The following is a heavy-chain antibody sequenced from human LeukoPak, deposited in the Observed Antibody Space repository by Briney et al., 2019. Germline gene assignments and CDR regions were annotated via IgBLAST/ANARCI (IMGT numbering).Heavy chain of an antibody. Sequence: GGSLRLSCAASGFTFSSYSMNWVRQAPGKGLEWVSSIRSSSSYIYYADSVKGRFTISRDNAKNSLYLQMNSLRAEDTAVYYCARDLGGYWGQGTLVTVSS. J-gene: IGHJ4*02. CDR1: GFTFSSYS. CDR2: IRSSSSYI. CDR3: ARDLGGY. V-gene: IGHV3-21*01. D-gene: IGHD3-10*01.